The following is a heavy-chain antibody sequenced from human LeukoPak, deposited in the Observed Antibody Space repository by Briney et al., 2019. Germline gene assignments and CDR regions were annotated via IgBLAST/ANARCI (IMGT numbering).Heavy chain of an antibody. Sequence: ASVKVSCKASGYTFTSYDINWVRQATGQGLEWMGWMNPNSGITGYAQKFQGRVTMTRNTSISTAYMELSSLRSEDTAVYYCARERAAAGDYYYYGMDVWGQGTTVTVSS. CDR2: MNPNSGIT. V-gene: IGHV1-8*01. J-gene: IGHJ6*02. CDR3: ARERAAAGDYYYYGMDV. CDR1: GYTFTSYD. D-gene: IGHD6-13*01.